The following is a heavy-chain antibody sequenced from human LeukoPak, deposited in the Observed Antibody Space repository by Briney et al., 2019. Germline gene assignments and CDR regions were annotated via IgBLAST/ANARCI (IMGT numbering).Heavy chain of an antibody. J-gene: IGHJ5*02. Sequence: ASVKVSCKASGYTFTSYYMHWVRQAPGQGLEWMGIINPSGGSTSYAQKFQGRVTVTRDMSTSTDYMELSSLRSEDTAVYYCARDNSVEDTAWWFDPWGQGTLVTVSS. D-gene: IGHD4-23*01. V-gene: IGHV1-46*01. CDR3: ARDNSVEDTAWWFDP. CDR2: INPSGGST. CDR1: GYTFTSYY.